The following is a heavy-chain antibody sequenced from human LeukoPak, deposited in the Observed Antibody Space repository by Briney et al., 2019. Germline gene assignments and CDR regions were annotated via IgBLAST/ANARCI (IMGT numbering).Heavy chain of an antibody. J-gene: IGHJ4*02. V-gene: IGHV4-59*01. CDR2: IYYSGST. Sequence: SETLSLTCTVSGGSISSNYWSRIRQPPGKGLEWIGYIYYSGSTNYNPSLKSRVTISVDTSKNQFSLKLSSVTAADTAVYYCAVTYYYDSSGYSPYFDYWGQGTLVTVSS. CDR1: GGSISSNY. D-gene: IGHD3-22*01. CDR3: AVTYYYDSSGYSPYFDY.